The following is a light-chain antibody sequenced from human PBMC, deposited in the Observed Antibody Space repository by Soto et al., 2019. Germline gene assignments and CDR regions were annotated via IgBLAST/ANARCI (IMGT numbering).Light chain of an antibody. CDR2: DAS. Sequence: EIVFSPSPPTLSLSPGERATLSFRASQSVGRNLDWYQQKPGQAPRLLIYDASNRATGIPARFSGGGSGTDFTLTISSLEPEDFAVYYCQQRSNWPPTFGQGTKVDIK. J-gene: IGKJ1*01. CDR3: QQRSNWPPT. CDR1: QSVGRN. V-gene: IGKV3-11*01.